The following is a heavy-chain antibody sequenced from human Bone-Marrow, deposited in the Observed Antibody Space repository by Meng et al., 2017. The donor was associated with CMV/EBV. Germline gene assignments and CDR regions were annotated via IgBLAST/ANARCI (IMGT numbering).Heavy chain of an antibody. Sequence: SETLSLTCTVSGGSISSSSYYWGWIRQPPGKGPEWIGSIYYSGSTYYNPSLKSRVTISVDTSKNQFSLKLSSVTAADTAVYYCARDLASFRSSTTGGYFDYWGQGTRVTVSS. CDR3: ARDLASFRSSTTGGYFDY. V-gene: IGHV4-39*07. D-gene: IGHD2-2*01. CDR1: GGSISSSSYY. CDR2: IYYSGST. J-gene: IGHJ4*02.